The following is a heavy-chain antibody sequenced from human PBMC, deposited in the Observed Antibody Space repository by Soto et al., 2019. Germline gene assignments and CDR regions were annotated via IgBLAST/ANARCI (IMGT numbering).Heavy chain of an antibody. V-gene: IGHV3-23*01. CDR3: ARAYYYDSSGSPKDY. J-gene: IGHJ4*02. CDR1: GFTFSSYA. Sequence: PGGSLRLSCAASGFTFSSYAMSWVRQAPGKGLEWVSAISGSGGSTYYADSVKGRFTISRDNSKNTLYLQMNSLRAEDTAVYYCARAYYYDSSGSPKDYWGQGTPGHRLL. D-gene: IGHD3-22*01. CDR2: ISGSGGST.